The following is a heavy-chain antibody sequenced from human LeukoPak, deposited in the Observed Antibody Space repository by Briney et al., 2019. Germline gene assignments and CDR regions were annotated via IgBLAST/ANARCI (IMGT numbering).Heavy chain of an antibody. CDR2: IYQSGRGSS. Sequence: SETLSLTCSVSGGSIISSNYYWGWIRQPPGKGLEWIGSIYQSGRGSSYYNPSLKSRVTIFGDTSKNQFFLRLSSVTAADTAVYYCASTLRFLPYRRFDYWGQGTLVTVSS. D-gene: IGHD3-3*01. J-gene: IGHJ4*02. CDR1: GGSIISSNYY. V-gene: IGHV4-39*01. CDR3: ASTLRFLPYRRFDY.